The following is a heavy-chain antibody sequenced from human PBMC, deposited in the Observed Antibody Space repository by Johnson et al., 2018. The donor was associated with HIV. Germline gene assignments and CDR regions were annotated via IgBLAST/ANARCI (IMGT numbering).Heavy chain of an antibody. D-gene: IGHD1-26*01. V-gene: IGHV3-30*04. J-gene: IGHJ3*02. CDR1: GFTFSSYA. CDR2: ISDDGRNK. Sequence: QVQLVESGGGVVQPGRSLRLSCAASGFTFSSYAMHWVRQAPGKGLEWVAVISDDGRNKFYADSVKGRFTISRDNSKNTLYLQMHSLRAEDTAVYYCARDSQWEIDDAFDIWGQGTMVTVSS. CDR3: ARDSQWEIDDAFDI.